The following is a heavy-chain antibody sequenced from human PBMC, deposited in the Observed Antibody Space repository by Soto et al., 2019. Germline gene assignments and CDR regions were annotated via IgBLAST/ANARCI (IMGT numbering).Heavy chain of an antibody. Sequence: QAQLVQSGAEVKKPGSSVKVSCKASGGTFSSYAINWVRQAPGQGLEWMGGIIPIFGTADYAQKFQGRVTITADESTTTAYMQLSSLRSEDTAVYYCASVAAKYYYYGMDVWGQGTTVTVSS. CDR3: ASVAAKYYYYGMDV. CDR2: IIPIFGTA. D-gene: IGHD1-26*01. CDR1: GGTFSSYA. V-gene: IGHV1-69*12. J-gene: IGHJ6*02.